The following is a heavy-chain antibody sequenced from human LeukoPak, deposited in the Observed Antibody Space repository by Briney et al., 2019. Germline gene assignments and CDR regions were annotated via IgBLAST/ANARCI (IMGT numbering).Heavy chain of an antibody. CDR3: ARDYGNTLSVVGY. J-gene: IGHJ4*02. Sequence: ASVKVSCKASGYTFTGYYMHWVRQAPGQGLEWMGWINPNSGGTNYAQKFQGRVTMTRDTSISTAYMELRSLRSDDTAVYYCARDYGNTLSVVGYWGQGTLVTVSS. V-gene: IGHV1-2*02. CDR1: GYTFTGYY. CDR2: INPNSGGT. D-gene: IGHD2/OR15-2a*01.